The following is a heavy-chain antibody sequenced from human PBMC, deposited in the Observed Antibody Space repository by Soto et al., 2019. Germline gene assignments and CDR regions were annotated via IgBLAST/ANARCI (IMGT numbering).Heavy chain of an antibody. V-gene: IGHV1-69*01. CDR3: ARDHYYDSSGYRRKNWFDP. CDR1: GGTFSSYA. Sequence: QVQLVQSGAEVKKPGSSVKVSCKASGGTFSSYAISWVRQAPGQGLEWMGGIIPIFGTANYAQKFQDRGTITADESTSTAYMELSSLRSEDMAVYYCARDHYYDSSGYRRKNWFDPWGQGTLVTVSS. CDR2: IIPIFGTA. D-gene: IGHD3-22*01. J-gene: IGHJ5*02.